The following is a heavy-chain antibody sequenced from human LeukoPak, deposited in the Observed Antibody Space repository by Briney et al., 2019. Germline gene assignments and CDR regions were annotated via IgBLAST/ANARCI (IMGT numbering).Heavy chain of an antibody. V-gene: IGHV3-21*06. CDR3: TRAMGASTRDARFDP. D-gene: IGHD5-18*01. Sequence: KPGGSLRLSCAASGFTFSSYGMNWVRQAPGKGLEWVSCISGNSRYIYYGDPVKGRFTISRDNAKNSLYLQMNSLRAEDTAVYYCTRAMGASTRDARFDPWGQGALVTVSS. J-gene: IGHJ5*02. CDR2: ISGNSRYI. CDR1: GFTFSSYG.